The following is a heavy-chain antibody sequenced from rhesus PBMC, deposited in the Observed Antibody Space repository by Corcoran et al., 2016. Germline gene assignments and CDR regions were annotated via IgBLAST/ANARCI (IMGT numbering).Heavy chain of an antibody. Sequence: QVQLQESGPGLVKPSETLSLTCALSGGSISSNYWSWIRPLPGKGREGIGRIYGRGGSTDYNPSLKSRVTISTDTSKNQFSLKLSSVTAADTAVYYCARNRLTYSYGYGWYFDLWGPGTPITISS. CDR2: IYGRGGST. CDR3: ARNRLTYSYGYGWYFDL. V-gene: IGHV4-160*01. J-gene: IGHJ2*01. CDR1: GGSISSNY. D-gene: IGHD5-36*01.